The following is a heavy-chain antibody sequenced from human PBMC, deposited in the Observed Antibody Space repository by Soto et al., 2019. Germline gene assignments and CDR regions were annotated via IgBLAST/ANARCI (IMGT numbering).Heavy chain of an antibody. CDR1: GYSFDSYA. V-gene: IGHV1-18*01. CDR2: IGSGNT. J-gene: IGHJ3*01. Sequence: QVQLVQSGATQEKPGSSVTVSCEAFGYSFDSYAYSWVRQAPGQGLEWMGRIGSGNTNYAQKLQGRVTMTTDTSTNTAYMELRSLRSDDTALYYCARENDPYGFDLWGQGTVVTVSS. CDR3: ARENDPYGFDL.